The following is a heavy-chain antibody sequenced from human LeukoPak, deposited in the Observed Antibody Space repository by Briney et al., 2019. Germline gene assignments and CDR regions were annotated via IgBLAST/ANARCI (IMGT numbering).Heavy chain of an antibody. CDR3: ARGPGSESYFAWFDP. CDR2: INQSGST. Sequence: SETLSLTCAVYGGSFSGYYWSWIRQPPGKGLEWIGEINQSGSTKYNPSFESRVTISVDTSKNQLSLKLSSVTAADTAVYYCARGPGSESYFAWFDPWGQGDLVTVSS. J-gene: IGHJ5*02. CDR1: GGSFSGYY. D-gene: IGHD3-10*01. V-gene: IGHV4-34*01.